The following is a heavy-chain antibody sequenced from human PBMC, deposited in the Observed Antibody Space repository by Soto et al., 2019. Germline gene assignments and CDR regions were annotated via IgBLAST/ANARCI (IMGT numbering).Heavy chain of an antibody. Sequence: QVQLVQSGAEVRKPGSSVKVSCKPSGGLISKYSFNWVRQAPGQGLEWMGGVLPISGSTDYAQKFQGRLTIPADRSTSTVYMELSRLRSDDTANYYCATIRVRGGPLRFEDGGQGMLISVSS. CDR3: ATIRVRGGPLRFED. CDR2: VLPISGST. V-gene: IGHV1-69*06. D-gene: IGHD5-12*01. J-gene: IGHJ4*01. CDR1: GGLISKYS.